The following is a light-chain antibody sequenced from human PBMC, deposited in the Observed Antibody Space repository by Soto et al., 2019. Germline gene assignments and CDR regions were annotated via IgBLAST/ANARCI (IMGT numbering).Light chain of an antibody. J-gene: IGKJ4*01. CDR1: QSVSSSY. V-gene: IGKV3-20*01. Sequence: EIVLTQSPGTLSLSPGERATLSCGAIQSVSSSYLAWYQQKPGQAPRLLIYGASSRATGIPDRFSGSGSGTDFTLTISRLEPEDFAVYYCQRYGTSPPLTFGGGTKVDIK. CDR2: GAS. CDR3: QRYGTSPPLT.